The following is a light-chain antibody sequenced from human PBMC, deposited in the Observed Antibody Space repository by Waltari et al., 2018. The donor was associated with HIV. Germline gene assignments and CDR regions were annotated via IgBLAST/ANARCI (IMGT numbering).Light chain of an antibody. J-gene: IGLJ3*02. V-gene: IGLV4-60*03. CDR3: ETWDRYTNGV. CDR2: VEGGESY. Sequence: QPVLTQSSSVSASLGSSVKLTCTLSSSHIGYIIAWHQQQPGKAPRYLMKVEGGESYTKGGGVPDRFSGSSSGADRYLIISNVQSDDEADYYCETWDRYTNGVFGGGTRLTVL. CDR1: SSHIGYI.